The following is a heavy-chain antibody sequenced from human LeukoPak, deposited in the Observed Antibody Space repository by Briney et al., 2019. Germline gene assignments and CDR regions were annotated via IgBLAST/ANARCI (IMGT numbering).Heavy chain of an antibody. D-gene: IGHD3-16*02. J-gene: IGHJ4*02. V-gene: IGHV5-51*01. CDR1: GYSFTSYW. CDR3: ARQFYDYVWGSYRYDYFDY. CDR2: IYPGDSDT. Sequence: RGESLKISCKGSGYSFTSYWIGWVRQMPGKGLEWMGIIYPGDSDTRYSPSFQGQVTISADKSISTAYLQWSSLKASDTAMHYCARQFYDYVWGSYRYDYFDYWGQGTLVTVSS.